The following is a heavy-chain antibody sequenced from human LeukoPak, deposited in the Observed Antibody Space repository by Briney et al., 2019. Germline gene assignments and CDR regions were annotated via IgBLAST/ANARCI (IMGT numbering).Heavy chain of an antibody. D-gene: IGHD2-15*01. CDR1: GSTFSSYG. J-gene: IGHJ4*02. CDR2: ISYDGSNK. V-gene: IGHV3-30*18. Sequence: GGSLRLSCAASGSTFSSYGMHWVRQAPGKGLEWVAVISYDGSNKYYADSVKGRFTISRDNSKNTLYLQMNSLRAEDTAVYYCAKGAYCSGGSCLRSYYFDYWGQGTLVTVSS. CDR3: AKGAYCSGGSCLRSYYFDY.